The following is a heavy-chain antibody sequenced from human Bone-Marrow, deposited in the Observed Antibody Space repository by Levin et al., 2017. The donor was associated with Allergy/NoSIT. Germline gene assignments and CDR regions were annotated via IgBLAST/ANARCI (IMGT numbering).Heavy chain of an antibody. CDR1: GDSLSSDSYY. Sequence: SQTLSLTCAVSGDSLSSDSYYWSWIRQPAGRGLEWIGRIYSSGSTNYNPSLKSRVSISVDTSKNHFSLKLSSVTAADTAVYYCARGGLPESDYWGQGTLVTVSS. CDR3: ARGGLPESDY. V-gene: IGHV4-61*02. J-gene: IGHJ4*02. D-gene: IGHD3-16*01. CDR2: IYSSGST.